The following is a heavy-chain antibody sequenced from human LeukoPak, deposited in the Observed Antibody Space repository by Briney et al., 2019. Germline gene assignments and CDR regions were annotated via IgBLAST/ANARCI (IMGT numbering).Heavy chain of an antibody. J-gene: IGHJ4*02. Sequence: ASVKVSCKASGYTFTGYYMHWVRQAPGQGLEWMGRINPNSGGTNSAQKFQGRVTMTRDTSISTAYMELSRLRSDDTAVYYCARDSSTWRTLNSIKNDYWGQGTLVTVSS. D-gene: IGHD6-13*01. CDR2: INPNSGGT. V-gene: IGHV1-2*06. CDR1: GYTFTGYY. CDR3: ARDSSTWRTLNSIKNDY.